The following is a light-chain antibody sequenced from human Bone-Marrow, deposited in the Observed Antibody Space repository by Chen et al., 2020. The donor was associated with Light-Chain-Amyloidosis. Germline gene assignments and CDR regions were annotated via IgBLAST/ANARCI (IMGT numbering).Light chain of an antibody. V-gene: IGLV3-21*02. CDR1: NIGSTS. Sequence: SYVLTQPSSVSVAPGQTATIACGGNNIGSTSVHWYQQTPGQAPLLVVYDDSDRPSGIPERLAGSNSGNTASLTISRLQADDGSDYVCSSDAGTYTWVFGGGTKLTVL. CDR2: DDS. J-gene: IGLJ3*02. CDR3: SSDAGTYTWV.